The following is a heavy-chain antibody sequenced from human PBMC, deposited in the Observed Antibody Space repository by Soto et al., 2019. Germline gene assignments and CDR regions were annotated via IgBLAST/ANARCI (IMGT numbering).Heavy chain of an antibody. CDR3: ARVNYYDSSGYYQWPPDY. Sequence: GGSLRLSCAASGFTFSSYEMNGVRQAPGKGLEWVSYISSSGSTIYYADSVKGRFTISRDNAKNSLYLQMNSLRAEDTAVYYCARVNYYDSSGYYQWPPDYWGQGTLVTVSS. V-gene: IGHV3-48*03. CDR2: ISSSGSTI. D-gene: IGHD3-22*01. J-gene: IGHJ4*02. CDR1: GFTFSSYE.